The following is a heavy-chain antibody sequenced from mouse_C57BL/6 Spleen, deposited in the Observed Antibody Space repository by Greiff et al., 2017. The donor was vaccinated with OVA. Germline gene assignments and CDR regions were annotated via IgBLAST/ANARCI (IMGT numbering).Heavy chain of an antibody. D-gene: IGHD1-1*01. CDR2: ISDGGSYT. Sequence: EVMLVESGGGLVKPGGSLKLSCAASGFTFSSYAMSWVRQTPEKRLEWVATISDGGSYTYYPDNVKGRFTISRDNAKNNLYLQMSHLKSEDTAMYYCARDQKGSSGDYFDYWGQGTTLTVSS. CDR3: ARDQKGSSGDYFDY. J-gene: IGHJ2*01. CDR1: GFTFSSYA. V-gene: IGHV5-4*01.